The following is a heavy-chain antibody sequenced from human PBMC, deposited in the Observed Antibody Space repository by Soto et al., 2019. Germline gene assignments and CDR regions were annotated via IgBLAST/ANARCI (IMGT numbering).Heavy chain of an antibody. CDR2: INHSGST. J-gene: IGHJ3*02. V-gene: IGHV4-34*01. CDR3: ARGPDIVVVVAATEYAFDI. Sequence: PSETLSLTCAVYGGSFSGYYWSRIRQPPGKGLEWIGEINHSGSTNYNPSLKSRVTISVDTSKNQFSLKLSSVTAADTAVYYCARGPDIVVVVAATEYAFDIWGQGTMVTVSS. CDR1: GGSFSGYY. D-gene: IGHD2-15*01.